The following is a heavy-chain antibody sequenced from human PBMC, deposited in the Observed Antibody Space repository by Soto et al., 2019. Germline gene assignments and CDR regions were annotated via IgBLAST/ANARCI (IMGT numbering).Heavy chain of an antibody. Sequence: SLRLSCAVSGFTVSSYEMNWVRQAPGKGLEWISYISRSGNTIYYADSVKGRSTIFRDNTKNSLFLQMNSLRAEDTAVYYCQVGSPYYFDYWGQGALVTVSS. V-gene: IGHV3-48*03. J-gene: IGHJ4*02. CDR3: QVGSPYYFDY. CDR2: ISRSGNTI. D-gene: IGHD1-26*01. CDR1: GFTVSSYE.